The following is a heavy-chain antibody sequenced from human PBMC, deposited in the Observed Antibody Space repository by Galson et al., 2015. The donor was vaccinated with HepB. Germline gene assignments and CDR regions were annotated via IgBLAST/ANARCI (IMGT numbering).Heavy chain of an antibody. Sequence: SLRLSCAASGFTFSSYAMSWVRQAPGKGLEWVSAISGSGGSTYYADSVKGRFTISRDNSKNTLYLQMNSLRAEDTAVYYCAKFGILTMVRGVLFDYWGQGTLVTVSS. V-gene: IGHV3-23*01. CDR3: AKFGILTMVRGVLFDY. CDR2: ISGSGGST. J-gene: IGHJ4*02. CDR1: GFTFSSYA. D-gene: IGHD3-10*01.